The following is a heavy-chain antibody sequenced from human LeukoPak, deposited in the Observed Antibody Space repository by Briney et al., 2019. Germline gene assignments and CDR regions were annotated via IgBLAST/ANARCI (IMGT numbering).Heavy chain of an antibody. D-gene: IGHD3-3*01. CDR2: ISPYNGNT. Sequence: ASVKVSCKASGYTFTNYGIGWVRQAPGQGLEWMGWISPYNGNTNYAQKLQGRVTMTTDASTSTAYMELRSLRSDDTAVYYCARVDYDFWSGYRNNWFDPWGQGTLVTVSS. CDR3: ARVDYDFWSGYRNNWFDP. CDR1: GYTFTNYG. J-gene: IGHJ5*02. V-gene: IGHV1-18*01.